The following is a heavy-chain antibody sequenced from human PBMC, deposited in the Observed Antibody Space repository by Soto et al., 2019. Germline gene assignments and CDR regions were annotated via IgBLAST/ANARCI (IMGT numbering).Heavy chain of an antibody. CDR3: TRTRYTSRWFQLSFDS. D-gene: IGHD6-19*01. CDR1: EDTFSDYY. J-gene: IGHJ4*02. CDR2: INPNTGGT. Sequence: ALVKVSCKAPEDTFSDYYIHWGRQAPGQGLEWMGWINPNTGGTNYIEKFRGRGTMSRDTSISTAYMELTSLTPDDTAVFYCTRTRYTSRWFQLSFDSWRQGTLVTVSS. V-gene: IGHV1-2*02.